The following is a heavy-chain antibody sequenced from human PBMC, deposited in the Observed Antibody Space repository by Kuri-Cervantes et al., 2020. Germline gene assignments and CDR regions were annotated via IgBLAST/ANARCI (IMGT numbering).Heavy chain of an antibody. J-gene: IGHJ4*02. CDR1: GYTFTSYY. CDR2: INPSGGST. Sequence: ASVKVSCKASGYTFTSYYMHWVRQAPGQGLEWMGVINPSGGSTSYAQKFQGRVTMTRDTSTSTVYMELSSLRSEDTAVYYCARVDPGGRWGHYWGQGTLVTVSS. V-gene: IGHV1-46*01. CDR3: ARVDPGGRWGHY. D-gene: IGHD3-16*01.